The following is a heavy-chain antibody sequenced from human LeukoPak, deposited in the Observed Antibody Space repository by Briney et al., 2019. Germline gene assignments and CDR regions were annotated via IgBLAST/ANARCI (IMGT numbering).Heavy chain of an antibody. CDR1: GYTFTSYG. D-gene: IGHD3/OR15-3a*01. CDR2: ITASNGNT. J-gene: IGHJ4*02. V-gene: IGHV1-18*01. CDR3: ASVFRDCFLPAHLAY. Sequence: ASVKVSCKASGYTFTSYGISWVRQAPGQGVEWMGWITASNGNTNYAQNLHGNIPMTTDTSTITAYMDLRSLNSHDTAVYYCASVFRDCFLPAHLAYWGQGPLVTVSS.